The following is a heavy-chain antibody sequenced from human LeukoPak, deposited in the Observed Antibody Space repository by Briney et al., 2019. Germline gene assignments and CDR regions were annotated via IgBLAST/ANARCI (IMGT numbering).Heavy chain of an antibody. CDR3: ARGGFGYVYFDY. V-gene: IGHV3-7*01. Sequence: GGSLRLSCAASGFTFSAYWMSWVRQAPGKGLEWVAHIKGDGSEKYSVDSVKGRFTISRDNAKSSLYLQVNSLRAEDTALYYCARGGFGYVYFDYWGQGSLVTVSS. D-gene: IGHD2-8*01. J-gene: IGHJ4*02. CDR1: GFTFSAYW. CDR2: IKGDGSEK.